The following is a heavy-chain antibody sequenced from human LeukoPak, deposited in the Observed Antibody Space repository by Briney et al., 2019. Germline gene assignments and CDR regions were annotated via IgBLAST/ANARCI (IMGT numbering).Heavy chain of an antibody. Sequence: GGSLRLSCVGSGFTFRSHAMSWVRQAPEKGLEFVSGIYENGGTTYYADSVKGRFTISRDNSKNTLYLQMNSLRAEDTAVYYCAKDFRYCSGGSCYSSYYYFDYWGQETLVTVSS. CDR1: GFTFRSHA. CDR2: IYENGGTT. CDR3: AKDFRYCSGGSCYSSYYYFDY. D-gene: IGHD2-15*01. J-gene: IGHJ4*02. V-gene: IGHV3-23*01.